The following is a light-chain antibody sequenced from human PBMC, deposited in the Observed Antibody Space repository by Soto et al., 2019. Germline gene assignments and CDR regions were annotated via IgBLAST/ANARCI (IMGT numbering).Light chain of an antibody. CDR1: QSISSN. V-gene: IGKV3-15*01. CDR3: QQYNNWPQT. CDR2: GAS. J-gene: IGKJ1*01. Sequence: IVLTQSTGILSLSPGERASLSCGASQSISSNLAWYQQKPGQAPRLLIYGASTRATGIPARFSGSGSGTEFTLTISSLQSEDFAVYYCQQYNNWPQTFGQGTKVDI.